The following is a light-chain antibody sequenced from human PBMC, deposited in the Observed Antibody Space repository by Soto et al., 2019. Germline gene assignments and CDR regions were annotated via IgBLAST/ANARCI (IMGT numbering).Light chain of an antibody. Sequence: DIQMTQSPSTLSASVGDRVTITCRASQSTSSYLAWYQQKPGKAPKLLIYQASSLENGVPSRFSGSGSGTEFSLTISSLQPDDFANYYCQQYSSHSTFGQGTKVDI. V-gene: IGKV1-5*03. CDR2: QAS. CDR3: QQYSSHST. J-gene: IGKJ1*01. CDR1: QSTSSY.